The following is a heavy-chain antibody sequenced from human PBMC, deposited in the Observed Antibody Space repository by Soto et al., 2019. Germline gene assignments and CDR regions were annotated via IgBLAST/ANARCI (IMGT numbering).Heavy chain of an antibody. Sequence: GGSLRLSCAASGVTFSSYGMHWVRQAPGKGLEWVAFIWHDGGNKFYAESVKGRFTISRDNSKNTLYLQMTSLSAEDTAMYYCARDGDVNTGFGKDYWGQGTLVTVS. D-gene: IGHD3-16*01. J-gene: IGHJ4*02. CDR3: ARDGDVNTGFGKDY. CDR1: GVTFSSYG. CDR2: IWHDGGNK. V-gene: IGHV3-33*01.